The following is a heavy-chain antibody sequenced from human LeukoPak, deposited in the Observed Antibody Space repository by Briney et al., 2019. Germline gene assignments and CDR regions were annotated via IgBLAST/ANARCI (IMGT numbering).Heavy chain of an antibody. J-gene: IGHJ3*02. CDR3: ARERERGYCSSTSCYPTDAFDI. V-gene: IGHV1-8*01. CDR2: MNPNSGNT. CDR1: GYTFTSYD. Sequence: ASVKVSCKASGYTFTSYDINWVRQATGQGLEWMGWMNPNSGNTDYAQKFQGRVTMTRDTSISTAYMELSRLRSDDTAVYYCARERERGYCSSTSCYPTDAFDIWGQGTMVTVSS. D-gene: IGHD2-2*01.